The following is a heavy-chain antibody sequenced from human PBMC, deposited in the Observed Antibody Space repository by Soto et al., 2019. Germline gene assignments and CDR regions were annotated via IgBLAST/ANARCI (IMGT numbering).Heavy chain of an antibody. V-gene: IGHV3-21*01. Sequence: GGSLRLSCAASGFTFSSYSMNWVRQAPGKGLEWVSSISSSSYIYYADSVKGRFTISRDNAKNSLYLQMNSLRAEDTAVYYCAREILESGTTDFDYWGQGTLVTVSS. CDR1: GFTFSSYS. J-gene: IGHJ4*02. D-gene: IGHD1-1*01. CDR3: AREILESGTTDFDY. CDR2: ISSSSYI.